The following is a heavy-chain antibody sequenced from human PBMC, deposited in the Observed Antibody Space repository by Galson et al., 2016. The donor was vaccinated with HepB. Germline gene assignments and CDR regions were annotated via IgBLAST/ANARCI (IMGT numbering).Heavy chain of an antibody. D-gene: IGHD1-1*01. V-gene: IGHV3-23*01. Sequence: SLRLSCAASGFVFSNFGLGWVRQAPGKGLEWVASISTRRTTYYSDSVQGRFTISRDNSNNTLCLQMNGLRAEDTAVYYCAKERLVRRIFDHWGQGALLTVSS. CDR3: AKERLVRRIFDH. CDR1: GFVFSNFG. CDR2: ISTRRTT. J-gene: IGHJ4*02.